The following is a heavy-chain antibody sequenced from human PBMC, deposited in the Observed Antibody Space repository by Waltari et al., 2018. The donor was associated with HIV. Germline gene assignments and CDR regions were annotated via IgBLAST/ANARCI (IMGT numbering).Heavy chain of an antibody. CDR3: ARDLGGYFDF. D-gene: IGHD1-26*01. Sequence: EVQLVETGGGLIQPGGSLRLSCAASGFIVSSTYMSWVRQAPGKGLEWVSVIYSGGTTDYADSVKGRFTISRDISKNSLYLQMSSLRAEDTAMYYCARDLGGYFDFWGRGTLVTVSS. J-gene: IGHJ2*01. CDR2: IYSGGTT. CDR1: GFIVSSTY. V-gene: IGHV3-53*02.